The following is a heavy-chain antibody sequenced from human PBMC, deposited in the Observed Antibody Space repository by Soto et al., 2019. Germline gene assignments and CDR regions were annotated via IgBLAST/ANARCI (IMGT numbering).Heavy chain of an antibody. Sequence: GGSLRLSCAASGFTFSSYAMHWVRQAPGKGLEWVAVISYDGSNKYYADSVKGRFTISRGNSKNTLYLQMNSLRAEDTAVYYCARVSLRMVRELDYWGQGTLVTVSS. CDR3: ARVSLRMVRELDY. D-gene: IGHD3-10*01. CDR1: GFTFSSYA. J-gene: IGHJ4*02. V-gene: IGHV3-30-3*01. CDR2: ISYDGSNK.